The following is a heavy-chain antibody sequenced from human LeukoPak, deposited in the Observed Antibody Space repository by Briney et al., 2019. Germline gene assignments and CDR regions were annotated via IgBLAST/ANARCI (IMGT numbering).Heavy chain of an antibody. J-gene: IGHJ4*02. Sequence: ASVKVSCKASGYTFTSYGISWVRQAPGQGLEWMGWISAYNGNTNYAQKFQGRVTMTRDTSISTAYMELSRLRSDDTAVYYCASYDFWSGFDWSRWGQGTLVTVSS. CDR1: GYTFTSYG. CDR2: ISAYNGNT. CDR3: ASYDFWSGFDWSR. D-gene: IGHD3-3*01. V-gene: IGHV1-18*01.